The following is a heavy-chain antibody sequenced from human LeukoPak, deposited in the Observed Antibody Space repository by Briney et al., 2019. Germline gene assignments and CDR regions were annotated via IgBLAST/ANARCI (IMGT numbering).Heavy chain of an antibody. CDR2: IYTSGSA. Sequence: SETLSLTCTVSGGSISSYYWSWIRQPAGKGLEWIGRIYTSGSANYNPSLKSRVTMSVDTSKNQFSLKLSSVTAADTAVYYCARGVAYYYDSSGYEIFDYWGQGTLVTLSP. CDR3: ARGVAYYYDSSGYEIFDY. CDR1: GGSISSYY. V-gene: IGHV4-4*07. J-gene: IGHJ4*02. D-gene: IGHD3-22*01.